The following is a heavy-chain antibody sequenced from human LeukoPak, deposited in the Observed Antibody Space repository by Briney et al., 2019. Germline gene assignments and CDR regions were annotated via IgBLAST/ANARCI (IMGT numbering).Heavy chain of an antibody. CDR3: APLEGSGPGF. J-gene: IGHJ4*02. D-gene: IGHD7-27*01. Sequence: GGSLRLSCAASAFSFRDYGMNWVRQAPGKGLEWVSFMSSSSSYIQYADSVKGRFTISRDNAKNSLYLQMNSLRAEDTAVYYCAPLEGSGPGFWGQGTLVTVSS. V-gene: IGHV3-21*01. CDR1: AFSFRDYG. CDR2: MSSSSSYI.